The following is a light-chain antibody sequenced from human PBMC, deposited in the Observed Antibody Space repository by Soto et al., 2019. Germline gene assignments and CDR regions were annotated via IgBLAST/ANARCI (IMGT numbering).Light chain of an antibody. CDR1: QSLVYSDGNTS. Sequence: DVVLTQTPLSLPVTLGQPASISCRSSQSLVYSDGNTSLSWFQQRPGQPPRLLIYRVSNRFSGVPDRFSGSGAGTDFTLKIRRVEAEDVGVYYCMQLAHFPLKFGQGNTVEIK. J-gene: IGKJ1*01. CDR3: MQLAHFPLK. CDR2: RVS. V-gene: IGKV2-24*01.